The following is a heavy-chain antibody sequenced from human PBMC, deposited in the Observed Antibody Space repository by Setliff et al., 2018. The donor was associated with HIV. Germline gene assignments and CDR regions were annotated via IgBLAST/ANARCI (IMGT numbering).Heavy chain of an antibody. D-gene: IGHD1-7*01. V-gene: IGHV3-23*01. CDR1: GFTVSGSY. CDR2: INSNGGST. J-gene: IGHJ1*01. CDR3: VGPNYEDPQGGH. Sequence: GGSLRLSCAASGFTVSGSYMSWVRQAPGKGLEWVSTINSNGGSTYYADSVKGRFTISRDNSKNTLSLQMNSLRVEDTAVYYCVGPNYEDPQGGHWGQGTLVTVSS.